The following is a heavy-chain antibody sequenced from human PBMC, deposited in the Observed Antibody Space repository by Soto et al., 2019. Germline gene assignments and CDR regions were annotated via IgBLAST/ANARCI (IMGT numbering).Heavy chain of an antibody. J-gene: IGHJ4*02. D-gene: IGHD1-26*01. Sequence: GGSLRPSCAASGFTFSSYCMHWVRQAPGKGLEWVASMSQDGNNKYYVDSVKGRFSISRDNAKNSLYLQINSLRAEDTAVYYCARQHSGSYYFDYWGQGTPVTVSS. CDR1: GFTFSSYC. CDR2: MSQDGNNK. CDR3: ARQHSGSYYFDY. V-gene: IGHV3-7*03.